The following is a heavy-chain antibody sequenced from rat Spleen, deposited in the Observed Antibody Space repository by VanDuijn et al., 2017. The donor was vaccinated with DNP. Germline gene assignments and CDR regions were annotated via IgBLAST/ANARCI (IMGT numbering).Heavy chain of an antibody. Sequence: EVQLVESGGDLVQPGRSLKLFCAASGFTFSDYYMAWVRQAPTKGLEWVATITYDGRTTYYRDSVKGRFTISRDNAKSTLYLQMDSLRSEDTATYYCTTTRVSSYFDYWGQGVMVTVSS. CDR1: GFTFSDYY. D-gene: IGHD1-4*01. J-gene: IGHJ2*01. CDR3: TTTRVSSYFDY. CDR2: ITYDGRTT. V-gene: IGHV5-20*01.